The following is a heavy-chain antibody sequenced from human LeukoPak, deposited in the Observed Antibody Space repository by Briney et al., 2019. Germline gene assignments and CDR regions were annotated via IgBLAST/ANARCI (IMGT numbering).Heavy chain of an antibody. CDR1: GYSFTTYW. CDR3: ARLVYSSGLASYFDY. J-gene: IGHJ4*02. CDR2: IYPSDSDT. V-gene: IGHV5-51*01. Sequence: GESLKISCQGSGYSFTTYWIGWVRQMPGKGLEWMGIIYPSDSDTRYSPSFQGQVTISADKSITTAYLQWSSLKASDTAMYYCARLVYSSGLASYFDYWGQGTLVTVSS. D-gene: IGHD6-19*01.